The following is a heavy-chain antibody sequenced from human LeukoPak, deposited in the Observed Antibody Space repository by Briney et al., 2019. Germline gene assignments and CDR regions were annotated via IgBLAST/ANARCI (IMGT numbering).Heavy chain of an antibody. V-gene: IGHV4-59*01. D-gene: IGHD3-9*01. J-gene: IGHJ4*02. CDR3: ARHDILTGRHFDV. Sequence: SETLSLTCTVSGGSISGYYWSWIRQPPGKGLEWIGYIYYSGSTNYNPSLKSRVTISVDTSKNQFSLKLSSVTAADTAVYYCARHDILTGRHFDVWGQGTLVTVSS. CDR2: IYYSGST. CDR1: GGSISGYY.